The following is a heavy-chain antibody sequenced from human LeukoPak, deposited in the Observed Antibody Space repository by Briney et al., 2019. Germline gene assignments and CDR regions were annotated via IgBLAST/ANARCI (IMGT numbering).Heavy chain of an antibody. CDR3: ARDLTGYCSGGSRYSPLSY. D-gene: IGHD2-15*01. V-gene: IGHV1-46*01. J-gene: IGHJ4*02. CDR1: GYTFTSYY. CDR2: INPSGGST. Sequence: GASVKVSCKASGYTFTSYYMHWVRQAPGQGLEWMGIINPSGGSTSYAQKFQGRVTMTRDTPTSTVYMELSSLRSEDTAVYYCARDLTGYCSGGSRYSPLSYWGQGTLVTVSS.